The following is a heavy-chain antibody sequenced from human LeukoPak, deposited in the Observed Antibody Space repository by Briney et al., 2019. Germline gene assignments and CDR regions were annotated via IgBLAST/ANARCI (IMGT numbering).Heavy chain of an antibody. D-gene: IGHD3-16*02. V-gene: IGHV3-33*01. Sequence: GGSLRLSCAASGFTFSISNYGMHWVRQAPGKGLEWVAVIWYDGSDKYYADSVKGRFTISKDSSKNTLYLQMNSLRAEDTAVYYCARDGDDYVWGSYRNSNWFDPWGQGTLVTVSS. CDR2: IWYDGSDK. CDR1: GFTFSISNYG. J-gene: IGHJ5*02. CDR3: ARDGDDYVWGSYRNSNWFDP.